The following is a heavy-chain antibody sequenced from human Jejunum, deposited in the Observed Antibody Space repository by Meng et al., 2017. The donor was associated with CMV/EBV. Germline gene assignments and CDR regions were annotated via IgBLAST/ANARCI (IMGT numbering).Heavy chain of an antibody. Sequence: SCKDSGHPFSNYAMHWVRQAPGQRLEWMGLVNAGNGNTRYSQKFQGRVTISRDTSASTVYMELSSLTSEDTAVYYCASERWGSGYLDLWGRGSLVTVSS. V-gene: IGHV1-3*01. CDR2: VNAGNGNT. J-gene: IGHJ2*01. D-gene: IGHD4-23*01. CDR1: GHPFSNYA. CDR3: ASERWGSGYLDL.